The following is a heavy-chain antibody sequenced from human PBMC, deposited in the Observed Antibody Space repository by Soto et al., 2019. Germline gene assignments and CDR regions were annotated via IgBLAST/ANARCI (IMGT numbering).Heavy chain of an antibody. CDR2: ISSSGDII. Sequence: GGSLRLSCAGSGFTFSDYYMSWIRQAQWKGLEWVSYISSSGDIIYYADSVKGRFTISRDNAKNSLYLQMHSLRAEDTAVYYCARDLGYSASDCYFDYWGQGTLVTVSS. D-gene: IGHD2-21*01. V-gene: IGHV3-11*01. J-gene: IGHJ4*02. CDR1: GFTFSDYY. CDR3: ARDLGYSASDCYFDY.